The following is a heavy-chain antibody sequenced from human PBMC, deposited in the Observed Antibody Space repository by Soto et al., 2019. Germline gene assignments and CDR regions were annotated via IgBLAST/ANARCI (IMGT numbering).Heavy chain of an antibody. CDR2: IWYDGSNK. CDR3: ASGSGYYDSSGWNPGAFDI. J-gene: IGHJ3*02. CDR1: GFTFSSYG. V-gene: IGHV3-33*01. Sequence: SLILCCAASGFTFSSYGMHWVLQAPGKGLEWVAVIWYDGSNKYYVDSVKGRFTISRDNSKNTLYLQMNSLRAEDTAVYYCASGSGYYDSSGWNPGAFDIWGQGTMVTVSS. D-gene: IGHD3-22*01.